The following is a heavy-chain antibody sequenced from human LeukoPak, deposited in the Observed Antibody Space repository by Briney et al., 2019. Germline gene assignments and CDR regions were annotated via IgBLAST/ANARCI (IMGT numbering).Heavy chain of an antibody. J-gene: IGHJ3*02. D-gene: IGHD4-17*01. CDR2: FDPEDGET. Sequence: GASVKVSCKVSGYTLTELSMNWVRQAPGKGLEWMGGFDPEDGETIYAQKFQGRVTMTEDTSTDTAYMELSSLRSEDTAVYYCATRGPVTPGTFDIWGQGTMVTVSS. V-gene: IGHV1-24*01. CDR3: ATRGPVTPGTFDI. CDR1: GYTLTELS.